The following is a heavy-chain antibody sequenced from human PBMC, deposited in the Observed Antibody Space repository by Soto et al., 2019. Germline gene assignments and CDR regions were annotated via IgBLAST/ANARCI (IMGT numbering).Heavy chain of an antibody. V-gene: IGHV5-51*01. CDR1: GYRVTYYF. D-gene: IGHD3-9*01. J-gene: IGHJ4*02. CDR2: IYPGDSDA. Sequence: QDLKISCNSCGYRVTYYFIGCVRQIPRKGLEWMGIIYPGDSDARYSPSFQGQVTISVDTSINTAFLRWNSLTASDTAMYYCARQADYNILTGYFYYFDDWGQGSL. CDR3: ARQADYNILTGYFYYFDD.